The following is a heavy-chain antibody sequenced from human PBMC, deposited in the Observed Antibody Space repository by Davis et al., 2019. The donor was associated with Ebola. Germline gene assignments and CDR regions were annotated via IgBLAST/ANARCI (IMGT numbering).Heavy chain of an antibody. J-gene: IGHJ4*02. CDR1: GFSFSSYS. Sequence: GESLKISCAASGFSFSSYSMNWVRQAPGKGLEWVSYISSSSSTIYYADSVKGRFTISRDNAKNSLYLQMNSLRDEDTAVYYCARGRPGDCWGQGTLVTVSS. CDR2: ISSSSSTI. CDR3: ARGRPGDC. V-gene: IGHV3-48*02.